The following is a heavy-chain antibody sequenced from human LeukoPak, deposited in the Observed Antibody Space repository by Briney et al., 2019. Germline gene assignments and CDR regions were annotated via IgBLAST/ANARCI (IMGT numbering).Heavy chain of an antibody. CDR3: ATGDLRWYAFDI. Sequence: ASVKVSCKVSGYTLTELSTHWVRQAPGKGLEWMGGFDPEDGETIYAQKFQGRVTMTEDTSTDTAYMELSSLRSEDTAVYYCATGDLRWYAFDIWGQGTMVTVSS. CDR2: FDPEDGET. D-gene: IGHD4-23*01. V-gene: IGHV1-24*01. J-gene: IGHJ3*02. CDR1: GYTLTELS.